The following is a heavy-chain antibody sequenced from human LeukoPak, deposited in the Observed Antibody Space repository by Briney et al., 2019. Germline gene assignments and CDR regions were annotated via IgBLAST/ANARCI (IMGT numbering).Heavy chain of an antibody. CDR3: ARGALSFYYYDSSGPQAFGY. CDR1: GYTFTSYY. D-gene: IGHD3-22*01. Sequence: ASVKVSCKASGYTFTSYYMHWVRQAPGQGLEWMGIINPSGGSTSYAQKFQGRVTMTRDTSTSTVYMELSSLRSEDTAVYYCARGALSFYYYDSSGPQAFGYCGQGTLVTVSS. V-gene: IGHV1-46*01. J-gene: IGHJ4*02. CDR2: INPSGGST.